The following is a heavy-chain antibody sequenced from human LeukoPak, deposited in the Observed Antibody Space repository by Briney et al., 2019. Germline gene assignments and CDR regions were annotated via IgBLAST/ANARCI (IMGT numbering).Heavy chain of an antibody. CDR1: GFTVSTNY. Sequence: GGSLRLSCAASGFTVSTNYMSWVRQAPGKGLEWVSAISGSGGSTYYADSVKGRFTISRDNSKNTLYLQMNSLRAEDTAVYYCAKLQQWLVRGAFDYWGQGTLVTVSS. CDR3: AKLQQWLVRGAFDY. CDR2: ISGSGGST. J-gene: IGHJ4*02. V-gene: IGHV3-23*01. D-gene: IGHD6-19*01.